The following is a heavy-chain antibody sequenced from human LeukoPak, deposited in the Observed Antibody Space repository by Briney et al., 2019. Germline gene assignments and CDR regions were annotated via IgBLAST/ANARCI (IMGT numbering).Heavy chain of an antibody. CDR1: GYTFTDYF. CDR2: IYPNSGGT. V-gene: IGHV1-2*02. Sequence: ASVKVSCKTSGYTFTDYFIHWVRQAPGQRLEWMGWIYPNSGGTNYAQKFQGRVTMTRDTSISTAFMELSSLRSDDTAAYYCARGTPYSYYMDVWGKGTTVTVSS. J-gene: IGHJ6*03. CDR3: ARGTPYSYYMDV.